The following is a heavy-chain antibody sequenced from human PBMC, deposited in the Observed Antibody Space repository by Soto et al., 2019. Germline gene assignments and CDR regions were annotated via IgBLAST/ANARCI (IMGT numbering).Heavy chain of an antibody. D-gene: IGHD5-18*01. CDR1: GGTFSSYA. CDR3: ARRKYSYGTFDY. V-gene: IGHV1-69*13. Sequence: GASVKVSCKASGGTFSSYAISWVRQAPGQGLEWMGGIIPIFGTANYAQKFQGRVTITADESTSTAYMELSSLRSEDTAVYYCARRKYSYGTFDYWGQGTLVTVSS. J-gene: IGHJ4*02. CDR2: IIPIFGTA.